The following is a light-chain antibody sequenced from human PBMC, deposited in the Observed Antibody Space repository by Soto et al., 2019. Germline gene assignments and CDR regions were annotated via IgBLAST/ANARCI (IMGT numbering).Light chain of an antibody. CDR3: QTWGTGIVV. CDR2: LNSDGSH. J-gene: IGLJ2*01. V-gene: IGLV4-69*01. CDR1: SGHSSYA. Sequence: QLVLTQSPSASASLGASVKLTCTLSSGHSSYAIAWHQQQPEKGPRYLMKLNSDGSHSKGDGIPDRFSGSSSGADRYLTISSLQSDDETDYYCQTWGTGIVVFGGGTKVTVL.